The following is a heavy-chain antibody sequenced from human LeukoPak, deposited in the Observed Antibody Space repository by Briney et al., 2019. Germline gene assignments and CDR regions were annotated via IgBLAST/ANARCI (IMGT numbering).Heavy chain of an antibody. CDR3: ARVFCSGGDCYCYFDY. Sequence: GASVKVSCKASGYMFTSYDINWVRQATGQGLEWMGWMNPNSGNTGFGQKFQGRVTMTRDTSISTAYMELSSLRSEDTAVYYCARVFCSGGDCYCYFDYWGQGTLVTVSS. J-gene: IGHJ4*02. CDR2: MNPNSGNT. CDR1: GYMFTSYD. V-gene: IGHV1-8*01. D-gene: IGHD2-15*01.